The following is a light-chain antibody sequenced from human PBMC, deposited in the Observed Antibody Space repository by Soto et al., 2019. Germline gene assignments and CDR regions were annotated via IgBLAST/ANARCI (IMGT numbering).Light chain of an antibody. J-gene: IGLJ2*01. V-gene: IGLV2-8*01. CDR2: DIT. CDR3: SSHAGSNSLMV. Sequence: QSALTQPPSASGSPGQSVTISCTGTSSHIGAFNSISWYQQYPGKAPKLIIFDITQRPSGVPDRFSGSKSANTASLTVSGLQDEDEADYHCSSHAGSNSLMVFGGGTKLTVL. CDR1: SSHIGAFNS.